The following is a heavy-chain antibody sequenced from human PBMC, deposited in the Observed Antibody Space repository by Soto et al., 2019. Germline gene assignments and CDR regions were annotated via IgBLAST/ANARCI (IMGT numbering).Heavy chain of an antibody. Sequence: GASVKVSFKASGCIFSSYAISSVRQAPGQGLAWMGGIIPIFGTANYAQKFQGRVTNNSDKSTSTAYMELSSVRSEDTAVYYCARASSSWGLLQFTNYYYGMDVWGQGTTVTVSS. V-gene: IGHV1-69*06. CDR2: IIPIFGTA. CDR3: ARASSSWGLLQFTNYYYGMDV. J-gene: IGHJ6*02. D-gene: IGHD6-13*01. CDR1: GCIFSSYA.